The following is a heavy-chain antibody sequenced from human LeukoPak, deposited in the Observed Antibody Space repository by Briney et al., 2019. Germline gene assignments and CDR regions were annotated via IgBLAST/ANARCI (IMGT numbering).Heavy chain of an antibody. D-gene: IGHD6-19*01. CDR1: GFTFSSYA. Sequence: GGSLRLSCAASGFTFSSYAMSWVRQAPGKGLEWVSAISGSGGSTYYADSVKGRFTISRDNSKNALYLQMNSLRAEDTAVYYCAKDQGGYSSGTFDYWGQGTLVTVSS. CDR3: AKDQGGYSSGTFDY. V-gene: IGHV3-23*01. J-gene: IGHJ4*02. CDR2: ISGSGGST.